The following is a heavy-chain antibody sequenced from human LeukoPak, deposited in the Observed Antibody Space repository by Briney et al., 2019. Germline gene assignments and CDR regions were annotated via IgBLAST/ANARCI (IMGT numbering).Heavy chain of an antibody. CDR2: IYYSGST. CDR1: GDSISSYY. Sequence: KASETLSLTCTVSGDSISSYYWSWIRQPPGKGLEWIGYIYYSGSTNYNPSLKSRVTISVDTSKNQFSLKLNSVTAADAAVYYCARLITIGYSSSQILIRDSNWFDPWGQGTLVTVSS. V-gene: IGHV4-59*01. D-gene: IGHD6-13*01. CDR3: ARLITIGYSSSQILIRDSNWFDP. J-gene: IGHJ5*02.